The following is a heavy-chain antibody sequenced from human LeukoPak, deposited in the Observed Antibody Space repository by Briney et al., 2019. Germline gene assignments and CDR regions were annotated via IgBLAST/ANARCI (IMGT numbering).Heavy chain of an antibody. CDR3: ARERTLTSCYDY. D-gene: IGHD2-15*01. Sequence: GASVKVSCKASGYTFTGYYMHWVRQAPGQGLEWMGWINPNSGGTNYAQKFQGRVTMTRDTSTSTAYMELSRLRSDDTAVYYCARERTLTSCYDYWGQGTLVTVSS. V-gene: IGHV1-2*02. CDR1: GYTFTGYY. CDR2: INPNSGGT. J-gene: IGHJ4*02.